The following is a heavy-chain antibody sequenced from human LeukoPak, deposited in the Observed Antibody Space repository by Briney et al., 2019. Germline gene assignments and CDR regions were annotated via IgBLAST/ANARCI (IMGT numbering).Heavy chain of an antibody. J-gene: IGHJ4*02. Sequence: GASVKVSCKASGYIFTDYYMHWVRQAPGQGLEWMGWINPNSGGTNYAQKFQGRVTMTRDTSISTAYMELSRLRSDDTAVYYCARYHDYGDYFDYWGQGTLVTVSS. D-gene: IGHD4-17*01. V-gene: IGHV1-2*02. CDR3: ARYHDYGDYFDY. CDR2: INPNSGGT. CDR1: GYIFTDYY.